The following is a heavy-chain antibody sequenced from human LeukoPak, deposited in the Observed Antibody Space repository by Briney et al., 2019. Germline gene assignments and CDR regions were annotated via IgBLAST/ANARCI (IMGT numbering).Heavy chain of an antibody. CDR2: ISSSSSYI. V-gene: IGHV3-21*01. Sequence: GGSLRLSCAASGFTFSSYSMNWVRQAPGKGLEWVSSISSSSSYIYYADSVKGRFTISRDNAKNSLYLQMNSLRAEDTALYYCARDPYSGLFDYWGQGTLVSVSS. CDR1: GFTFSSYS. CDR3: ARDPYSGLFDY. J-gene: IGHJ4*02. D-gene: IGHD4-11*01.